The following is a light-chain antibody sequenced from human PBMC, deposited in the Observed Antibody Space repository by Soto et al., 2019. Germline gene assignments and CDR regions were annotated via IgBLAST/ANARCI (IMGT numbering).Light chain of an antibody. J-gene: IGKJ4*01. Sequence: DIQMTQSPSSLSASVGDRVTITCLASQDIRDDLNWYQQKPGKAPTLLIYDASDVETGVPSRFSGSGSGTEFILPITTLQPEDLATYYCQQFHNLPLTFGGGTKVDIQ. CDR2: DAS. CDR1: QDIRDD. CDR3: QQFHNLPLT. V-gene: IGKV1-33*01.